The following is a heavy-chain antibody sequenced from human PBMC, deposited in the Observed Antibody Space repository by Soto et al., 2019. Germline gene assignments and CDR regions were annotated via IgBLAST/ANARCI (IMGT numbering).Heavy chain of an antibody. J-gene: IGHJ3*02. Sequence: GESQKISSKGSGYSFTSFWIGWVRQMPGKGLEWMGIIYPPDSDTRYSPSFQGQVTISADKPISTAYLQWSSLKASDTAMYFCARLSGSDAFDIWGQGTMVTVSS. D-gene: IGHD3-10*01. CDR3: ARLSGSDAFDI. CDR2: IYPPDSDT. CDR1: GYSFTSFW. V-gene: IGHV5-51*01.